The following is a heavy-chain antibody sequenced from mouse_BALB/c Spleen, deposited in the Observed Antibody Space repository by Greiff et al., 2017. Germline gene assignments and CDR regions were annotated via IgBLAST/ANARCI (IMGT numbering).Heavy chain of an antibody. CDR3: ARGLAYYGNLDY. CDR2: ISYSGST. V-gene: IGHV3-2*02. Sequence: EVKLQESGPGLVKPSQSLSLTCTVTGYSITSDYAWNWIRQFPGNKLEWMGYISYSGSTSYNPSLKSRISITRDTSKNQFFLQLNSVTTEDTATYYCARGLAYYGNLDYWGQGTTLTVSS. CDR1: GYSITSDYA. J-gene: IGHJ2*01. D-gene: IGHD2-10*01.